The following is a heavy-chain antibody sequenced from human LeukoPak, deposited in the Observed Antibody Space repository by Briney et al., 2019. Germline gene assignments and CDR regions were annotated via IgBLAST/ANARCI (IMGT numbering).Heavy chain of an antibody. Sequence: GASVKVSCKASGYTFTGYYMHWVRQAPGQGLEWMGWINPNSGGTNYAQKFQGRVTMTRDTSISTAYMELSRLRSDDTAVYYCARESSSITMVRGVTPYFDYWGQGTPVTVSS. J-gene: IGHJ4*02. V-gene: IGHV1-2*02. CDR2: INPNSGGT. CDR3: ARESSSITMVRGVTPYFDY. CDR1: GYTFTGYY. D-gene: IGHD3-10*01.